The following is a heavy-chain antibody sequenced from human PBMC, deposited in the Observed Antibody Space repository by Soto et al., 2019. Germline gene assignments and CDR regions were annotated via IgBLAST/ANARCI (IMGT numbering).Heavy chain of an antibody. CDR1: GYIFSNYG. V-gene: IGHV1-18*01. CDR2: ISPYTGNT. J-gene: IGHJ5*02. D-gene: IGHD5-12*01. Sequence: QVQLVQSGAEVKKPGASVKVSCKTSGYIFSNYGISWIRQAPGQGLEWMGWISPYTGNTDSAQSFQDRVTLITDTSTSTAYMELRSLRSDDTAVYYCARVTYSESAGGSAWFEPWGQGSLVTVSS. CDR3: ARVTYSESAGGSAWFEP.